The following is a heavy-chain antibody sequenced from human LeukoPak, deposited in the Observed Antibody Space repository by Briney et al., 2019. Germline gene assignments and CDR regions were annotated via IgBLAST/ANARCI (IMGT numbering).Heavy chain of an antibody. CDR3: ARDHKYYDYVWGSYRPMNWFDP. CDR1: GGSISSSSYY. V-gene: IGHV4-39*07. D-gene: IGHD3-16*02. CDR2: IYYSGST. Sequence: KSSETLSLTCTVSGGSISSSSYYWGWIRQPPGKGLEWIGSIYYSGSTYYNPSLKSRVTISVDTSKNQFSLKLSSVTAADTAVYYCARDHKYYDYVWGSYRPMNWFDPWGQGTLVTVSS. J-gene: IGHJ5*02.